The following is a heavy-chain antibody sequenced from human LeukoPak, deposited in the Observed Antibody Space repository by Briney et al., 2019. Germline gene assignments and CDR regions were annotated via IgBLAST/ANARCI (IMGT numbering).Heavy chain of an antibody. J-gene: IGHJ3*02. Sequence: GGSLRLSCVASGFIFSSYGMHWVRQAPGKGLEWVAVISYDGSNKYYADSVKGRFTISRDNSKNTLYLQMNSLRAEDTAVYYCAKDRRLRPWASVRNEGAFDIWGQGTMVTVSS. CDR2: ISYDGSNK. CDR3: AKDRRLRPWASVRNEGAFDI. V-gene: IGHV3-30*18. D-gene: IGHD2-21*01. CDR1: GFIFSSYG.